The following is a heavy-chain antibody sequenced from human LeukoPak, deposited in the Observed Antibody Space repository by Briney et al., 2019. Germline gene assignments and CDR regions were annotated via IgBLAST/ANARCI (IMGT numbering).Heavy chain of an antibody. CDR1: GGSFSGYY. CDR2: VHHSGTT. V-gene: IGHV4-34*01. CDR3: ARHSSSGYNWFDS. J-gene: IGHJ5*01. D-gene: IGHD6-6*01. Sequence: PSETLSLTCAVYGGSFSGYYWSWIRQPPGEGLEWIGEVHHSGTTNYNPSLKSRVTISLDTSKNQVSLRLSSVTAADTAVYYCARHSSSGYNWFDSWGQGTVVTVSS.